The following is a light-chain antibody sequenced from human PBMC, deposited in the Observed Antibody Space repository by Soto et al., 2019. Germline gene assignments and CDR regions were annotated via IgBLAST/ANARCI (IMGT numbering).Light chain of an antibody. Sequence: QSVLTQPPSVSGAPGQRVTISCTGSSSNIGAGYDVHWYQQLPGTAPKLLIYGISNRPSGVPDRFSGSKSGTSASLAITGLQAEDEADYYCQSYDSSLRGVLFGGGTKLTVL. CDR1: SSNIGAGYD. CDR3: QSYDSSLRGVL. CDR2: GIS. J-gene: IGLJ3*02. V-gene: IGLV1-40*01.